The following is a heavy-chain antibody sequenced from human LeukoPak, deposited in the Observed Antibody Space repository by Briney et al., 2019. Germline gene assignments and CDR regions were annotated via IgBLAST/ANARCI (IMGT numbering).Heavy chain of an antibody. D-gene: IGHD3-22*01. Sequence: ASVKVSCKASGGTFSSYAISWVRQAPGQGLEWMGGIIPIFGTANYAQKFQGRVTITADESTSTAYMELSSLRSEDTAVYCCARDAPSYYYDSSGYYGRENWFDPWGQGTLVTVSS. CDR3: ARDAPSYYYDSSGYYGRENWFDP. CDR1: GGTFSSYA. CDR2: IIPIFGTA. J-gene: IGHJ5*02. V-gene: IGHV1-69*13.